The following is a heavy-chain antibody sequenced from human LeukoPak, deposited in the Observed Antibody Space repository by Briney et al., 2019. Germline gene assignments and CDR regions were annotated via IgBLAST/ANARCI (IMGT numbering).Heavy chain of an antibody. CDR1: GGPISSSSYY. CDR3: ARTPRDGYNSPYFDY. CDR2: IYYSGNT. V-gene: IGHV4-39*01. D-gene: IGHD5-24*01. J-gene: IGHJ4*02. Sequence: SETLSLTCTVSGGPISSSSYYWGWIRQPPGKGLEWIGSIYYSGNTYYNPSLKSRVTISVDTSKNQFSLKLSSVTAADTAVYYCARTPRDGYNSPYFDYWGQGTLVTVSS.